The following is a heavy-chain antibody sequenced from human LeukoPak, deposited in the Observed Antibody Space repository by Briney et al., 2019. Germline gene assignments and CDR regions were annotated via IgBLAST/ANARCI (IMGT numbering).Heavy chain of an antibody. CDR2: MNPNSGNT. Sequence: ASGKVSCKASGDTFTSYDINWVRQATGQGLEWMGWMNPNSGNTGYAQKFQGRVTMTRNISISTAYMELSSLRSEDTAVYYCARVRCPSPSSGSCYSHDYWGQGTLVTVSS. J-gene: IGHJ4*02. CDR1: GDTFTSYD. D-gene: IGHD2-15*01. CDR3: ARVRCPSPSSGSCYSHDY. V-gene: IGHV1-8*01.